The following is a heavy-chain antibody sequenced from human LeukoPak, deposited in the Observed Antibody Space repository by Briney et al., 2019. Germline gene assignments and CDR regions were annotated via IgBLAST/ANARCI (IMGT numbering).Heavy chain of an antibody. CDR1: GYTFTSYG. CDR3: ARDRGGYSYLHTGAFDI. J-gene: IGHJ3*02. Sequence: ASVKVSCKASGYTFTSYGISWVRQAPGQGLEWMGWISAYNGNTNYAQKLQGRVTMTTDTSTSTAYMELRSLRSDDTAVYYCARDRGGYSYLHTGAFDIWGQGTMVTVSS. CDR2: ISAYNGNT. D-gene: IGHD5-18*01. V-gene: IGHV1-18*01.